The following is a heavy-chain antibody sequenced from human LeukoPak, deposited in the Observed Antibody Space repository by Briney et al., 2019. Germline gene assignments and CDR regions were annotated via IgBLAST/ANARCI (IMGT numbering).Heavy chain of an antibody. D-gene: IGHD6-6*01. CDR1: GFTFSSYW. CDR2: INSDGSST. CDR3: ALTDSSSDDPAFDY. Sequence: GGSLRLSCAASGFTFSSYWMHWVRQAPGKGLVWVSRINSDGSSTSYADSVKGRFTISRDNAKNTLYLQMNSLRAEDTAVYYCALTDSSSDDPAFDYWGQGTLVTVSS. J-gene: IGHJ4*02. V-gene: IGHV3-74*01.